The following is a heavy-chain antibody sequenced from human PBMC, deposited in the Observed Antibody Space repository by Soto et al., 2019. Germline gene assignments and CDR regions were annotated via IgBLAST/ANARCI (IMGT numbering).Heavy chain of an antibody. CDR2: ISAYNGNT. Sequence: ASVKVSCKASGYTFTDYGFTWVRQAPGQGLEWMGWISAYNGNTNYAQKLQGRVTMTTDTSTSTAYMDLMSLRSDDTAMYYCARDSSSSADYFDYWGQGTLVTVSS. D-gene: IGHD6-6*01. CDR1: GYTFTDYG. J-gene: IGHJ4*02. CDR3: ARDSSSSADYFDY. V-gene: IGHV1-18*01.